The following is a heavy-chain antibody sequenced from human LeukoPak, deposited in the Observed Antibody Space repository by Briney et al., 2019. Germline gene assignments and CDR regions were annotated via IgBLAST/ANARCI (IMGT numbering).Heavy chain of an antibody. CDR1: GFTFSSYG. Sequence: GGSLRLSCAASGFTFSSYGMHWVRQAPGKGLEWVAVIWYDGSNKYYADSVKGRFTISRDNSKNTLYLQMNSLRAEDTAVYYCAREYYDSSGYGHDYWGQGTLVTVSS. CDR2: IWYDGSNK. V-gene: IGHV3-33*01. CDR3: AREYYDSSGYGHDY. J-gene: IGHJ4*02. D-gene: IGHD3-22*01.